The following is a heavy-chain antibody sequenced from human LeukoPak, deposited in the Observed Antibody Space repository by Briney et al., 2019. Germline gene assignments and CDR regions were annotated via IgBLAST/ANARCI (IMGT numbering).Heavy chain of an antibody. CDR1: GFTFSSYA. CDR3: ARRIMGTTGHAFDF. CDR2: ISAGGGST. D-gene: IGHD2-8*01. Sequence: GGSLRLSCAASGFTFSSYAMTWVRQAPGKGLEWVSAISAGGGSTYYADSVKGRFTISRDNSKNTLYLQMNSLRAEDTAVYYCARRIMGTTGHAFDFWGQGTMVTVSS. V-gene: IGHV3-23*01. J-gene: IGHJ3*01.